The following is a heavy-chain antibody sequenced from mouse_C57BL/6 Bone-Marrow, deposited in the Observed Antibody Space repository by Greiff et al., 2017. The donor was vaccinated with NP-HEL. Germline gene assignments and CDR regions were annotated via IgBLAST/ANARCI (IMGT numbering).Heavy chain of an antibody. J-gene: IGHJ3*01. CDR1: GYAFNNYW. V-gene: IGHV1-80*01. Sequence: VQLQQSGAELVRPGSSVKISCKASGYAFNNYWMNWVKKRPGQGLEWIGQIYPGDNDTNSNGKFRVKATLTTDKSSSTAYMQLSSLTSEDSAVYFCARSGFGNYGFAYWGQGTLVSVSP. CDR3: ARSGFGNYGFAY. D-gene: IGHD2-1*01. CDR2: IYPGDNDT.